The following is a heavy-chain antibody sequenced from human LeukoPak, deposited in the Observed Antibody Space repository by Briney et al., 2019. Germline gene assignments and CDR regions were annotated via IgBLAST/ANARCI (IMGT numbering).Heavy chain of an antibody. Sequence: GGSLRLSCAASGFTFSDFWMTWVRQALGKGLEWVANIKQDGSEVYYVDSVKGRFTVSRDNAKKSLYLQMKSLRAEDTAVYYCARNGMAVAPTPWDWGQGTLVTVSS. CDR3: ARNGMAVAPTPWD. CDR2: IKQDGSEV. CDR1: GFTFSDFW. D-gene: IGHD6-19*01. J-gene: IGHJ4*02. V-gene: IGHV3-7*05.